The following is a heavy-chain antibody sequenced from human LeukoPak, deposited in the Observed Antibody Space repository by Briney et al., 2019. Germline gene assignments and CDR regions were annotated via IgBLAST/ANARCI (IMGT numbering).Heavy chain of an antibody. D-gene: IGHD2-15*01. CDR2: IKQDGSEK. CDR3: AKGVDYCSGGSCPADY. J-gene: IGHJ4*02. CDR1: GGSVSSGSYY. V-gene: IGHV3-7*01. Sequence: ETLSLTCTVSGGSVSSGSYYWSWVRQAPGKGREWVANIKQDGSEKNYVDSVKGRFTISRDNSKNTLFLQMNSLRAEDTAVYYCAKGVDYCSGGSCPADYWGPGTLVTVSS.